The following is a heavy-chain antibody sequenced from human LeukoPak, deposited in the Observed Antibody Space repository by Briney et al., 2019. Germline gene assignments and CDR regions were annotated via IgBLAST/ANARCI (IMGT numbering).Heavy chain of an antibody. J-gene: IGHJ3*02. Sequence: PGRSLRLSCAASGFTFSSYGIHWVRQAPGKGREWVAVISYDGTNKYYADSVRGRFTISRDNSQNTLYLQMNSLRAEDTAVYYCAKLEYDDILTGFSVSADAFHIWGQGAMVTVSS. D-gene: IGHD3-9*01. CDR3: AKLEYDDILTGFSVSADAFHI. CDR2: ISYDGTNK. V-gene: IGHV3-30*18. CDR1: GFTFSSYG.